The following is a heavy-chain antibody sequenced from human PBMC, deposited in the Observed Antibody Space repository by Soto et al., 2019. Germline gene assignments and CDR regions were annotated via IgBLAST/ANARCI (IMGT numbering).Heavy chain of an antibody. CDR3: ARIAAAEDYYYGMDV. J-gene: IGHJ6*02. CDR2: INPSSGRT. V-gene: IGHV1-46*01. Sequence: ASVKVSCKASGYTFTSYSMHWVRQAPGQGLEWMGIINPSSGRTNYAQKLQGRVTMTTDTSTSTAYMELRSLRSDDTAVYYCARIAAAEDYYYGMDVWGQGTTVTVSS. D-gene: IGHD6-13*01. CDR1: GYTFTSYS.